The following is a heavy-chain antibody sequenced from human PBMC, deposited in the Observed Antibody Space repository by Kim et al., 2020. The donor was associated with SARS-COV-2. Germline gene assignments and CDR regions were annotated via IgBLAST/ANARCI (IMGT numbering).Heavy chain of an antibody. V-gene: IGHV3-30*01. D-gene: IGHD5-12*01. CDR3: ARNDYGEYYFDY. Sequence: YHAAAVKGRFTNTRDNSKNTLYLQMNSLRTEDTAVYYCARNDYGEYYFDYWGQGTLVTVAS. J-gene: IGHJ4*02.